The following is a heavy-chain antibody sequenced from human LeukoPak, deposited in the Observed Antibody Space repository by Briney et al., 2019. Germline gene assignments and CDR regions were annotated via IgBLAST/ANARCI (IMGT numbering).Heavy chain of an antibody. Sequence: GESLKISCKGSGYSFTSYWIGWVRQMPGKGLEWMGIIYPGDSDTRYSPSFQGQVTISADKSISTAYLQWSSLKASDTAMYYCARLWTADYYYYYYMDVWGKGTTVTVSS. J-gene: IGHJ6*03. V-gene: IGHV5-51*01. CDR1: GYSFTSYW. CDR3: ARLWTADYYYYYYMDV. CDR2: IYPGDSDT. D-gene: IGHD3/OR15-3a*01.